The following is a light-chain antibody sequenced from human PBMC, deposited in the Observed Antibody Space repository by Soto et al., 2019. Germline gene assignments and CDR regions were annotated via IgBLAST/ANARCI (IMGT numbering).Light chain of an antibody. J-gene: IGLJ3*02. V-gene: IGLV2-23*01. CDR3: CSYAGSSTL. Sequence: QSVLTQPASVSGSPGQSITISCTGTSSDVGSYNLVSWYQQHPGKAPKLMIYEGSKRPSGVSNRFSGSKSGNTASLTISGLQAEDEAEYYCCSYAGSSTLFGGGTKVTVL. CDR2: EGS. CDR1: SSDVGSYNL.